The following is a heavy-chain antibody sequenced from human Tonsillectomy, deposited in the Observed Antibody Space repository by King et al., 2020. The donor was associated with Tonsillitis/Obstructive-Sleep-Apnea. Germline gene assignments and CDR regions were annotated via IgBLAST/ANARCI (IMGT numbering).Heavy chain of an antibody. Sequence: QLVQSGAEVKKPGASVKVSCKASGYTFTSYAMHWVRQAPGQRLEWMGWINAGNGNTKYSQKFQGRVTITRDTSAGTAYMELSSLRSEDTAVYYCARDGGADYGDYYFDYWGQGTLVTVSS. CDR2: INAGNGNT. D-gene: IGHD4-17*01. CDR1: GYTFTSYA. CDR3: ARDGGADYGDYYFDY. J-gene: IGHJ4*02. V-gene: IGHV1-3*01.